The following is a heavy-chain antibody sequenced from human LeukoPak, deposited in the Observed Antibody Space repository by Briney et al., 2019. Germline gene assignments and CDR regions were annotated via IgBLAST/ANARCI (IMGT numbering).Heavy chain of an antibody. CDR2: INSDGSST. J-gene: IGHJ4*02. CDR3: ARSRYSSSWGFDY. CDR1: GFTFSSYW. D-gene: IGHD6-13*01. V-gene: IGHV3-74*01. Sequence: PGGSPRLSCAASGFTFSSYWMHWVRQAPGKGLVWVSRINSDGSSTSYADSVKGRFTISRDNAKNTLYLQMNSLRAEDTAVYYCARSRYSSSWGFDYWGQGTPVTVSS.